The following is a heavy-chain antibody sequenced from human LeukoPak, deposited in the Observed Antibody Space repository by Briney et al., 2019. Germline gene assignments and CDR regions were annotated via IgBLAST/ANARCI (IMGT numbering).Heavy chain of an antibody. Sequence: GASVKVSCKASGYTFTGYYMHWVRQAPGQGLEWMGWINPNSGGTNYAQKFQGWVTMTRDTSISTAYMELSRLRSDDTAVYYCARARFDVLRYFDWSPSYYFDYWGQGTLVTVSS. J-gene: IGHJ4*02. CDR2: INPNSGGT. CDR1: GYTFTGYY. V-gene: IGHV1-2*04. D-gene: IGHD3-9*01. CDR3: ARARFDVLRYFDWSPSYYFDY.